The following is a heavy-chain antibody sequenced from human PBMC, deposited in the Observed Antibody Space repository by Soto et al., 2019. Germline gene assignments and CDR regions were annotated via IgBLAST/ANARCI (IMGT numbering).Heavy chain of an antibody. J-gene: IGHJ4*02. CDR3: AKSLEPYYYDSSGYWVGSLTY. Sequence: EVQLVESGGGSVQPGGSLRLSCAASGFTFSSYWMHWVRQAPGKGLVWVSRINSDGSSTSYADSVKGRFTVSRDNAKNTLYLQMNSLRAEDTALYYCAKSLEPYYYDSSGYWVGSLTYWGQGTLVTVSS. D-gene: IGHD3-22*01. V-gene: IGHV3-74*01. CDR2: INSDGSST. CDR1: GFTFSSYW.